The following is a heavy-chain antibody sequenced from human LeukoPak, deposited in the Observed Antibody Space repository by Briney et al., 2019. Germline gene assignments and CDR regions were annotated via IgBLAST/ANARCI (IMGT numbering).Heavy chain of an antibody. D-gene: IGHD5-18*01. CDR1: GYTFTDHY. Sequence: GASLKVSCKASGYTFTDHYIHWVRQAPGQGLEWMGWITPNTGGTSYAQKFQGRVTMTTDTSSSTAYMDLSRLTSDDTAMFYCASGGYKLNYWGQGTLVTVSS. CDR2: ITPNTGGT. CDR3: ASGGYKLNY. J-gene: IGHJ4*02. V-gene: IGHV1-2*02.